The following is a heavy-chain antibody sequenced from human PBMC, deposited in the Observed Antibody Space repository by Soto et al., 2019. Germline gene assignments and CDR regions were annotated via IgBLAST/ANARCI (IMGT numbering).Heavy chain of an antibody. CDR2: IYYSGST. Sequence: PSETLSLTCTVSGGSISSYYWSWIRQPPGKGLEWIGYIYYSGSTNYNPSLKSRVTISVDKSKNQFSLKLSSVTAADTAVYYCARNGASGRHYYGMDVWGQGTTVTVSS. CDR3: ARNGASGRHYYGMDV. D-gene: IGHD3-10*01. CDR1: GGSISSYY. J-gene: IGHJ6*02. V-gene: IGHV4-59*12.